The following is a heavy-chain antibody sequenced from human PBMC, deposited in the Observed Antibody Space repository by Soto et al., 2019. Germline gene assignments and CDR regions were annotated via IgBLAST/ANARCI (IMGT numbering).Heavy chain of an antibody. CDR2: IYYSGST. CDR3: ARDGPDFWSGYYYYYVMDV. Sequence: PSVTQSLPWTVSGGSISSYYGSWIRQTPGKGLEWIGYIYYSGSTNYNPSLKSRVTISVDTSKNQFSLKLSSVTAADTAVYYCARDGPDFWSGYYYYYVMDVWGQGTTVT. J-gene: IGHJ6*02. V-gene: IGHV4-59*01. CDR1: GGSISSYY. D-gene: IGHD3-3*01.